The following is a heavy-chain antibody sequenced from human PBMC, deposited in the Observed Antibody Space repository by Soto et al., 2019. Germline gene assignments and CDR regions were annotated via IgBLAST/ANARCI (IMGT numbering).Heavy chain of an antibody. J-gene: IGHJ6*02. CDR1: GYSFSVYD. CDR2: INPNSGET. D-gene: IGHD3-3*01. Sequence: QVQLVQTGAELKKPGASVKVSCKASGYSFSVYDLHWVRQAPGQGLAWMGWINPNSGETDSAQKFMSRVTMTSDTSMRTAFMALSSLRSDDTAVYYWARYCPFLEWYCYGRDVWGHGTTVTVSS. CDR3: ARYCPFLEWYCYGRDV. V-gene: IGHV1-2*02.